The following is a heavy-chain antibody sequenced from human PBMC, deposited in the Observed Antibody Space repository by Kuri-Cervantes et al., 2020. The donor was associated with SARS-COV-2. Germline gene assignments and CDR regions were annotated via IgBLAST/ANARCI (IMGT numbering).Heavy chain of an antibody. J-gene: IGHJ6*02. V-gene: IGHV3-48*01. CDR3: ARDRSRITIFGVVTRYGMDV. CDR2: ISSSSSTI. Sequence: GESLKISCAASGLTFSSYSMNWVRQAPGKGLEWVSYISSSSSTIYYADSVKGRFTISRDNAKNSLYLQMNSLRAEDTAVYCCARDRSRITIFGVVTRYGMDVWGQGTTVTVSS. D-gene: IGHD3-3*01. CDR1: GLTFSSYS.